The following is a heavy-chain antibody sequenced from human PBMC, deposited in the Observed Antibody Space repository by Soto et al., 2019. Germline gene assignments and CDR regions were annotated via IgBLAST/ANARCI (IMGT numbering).Heavy chain of an antibody. CDR1: GFTFNNYA. V-gene: IGHV3-23*01. CDR3: AKGRGGSGSLTPRVDF. CDR2: ISGGGDTT. J-gene: IGHJ4*02. Sequence: EVQLLESGGGLVQPGGSLRLSCAASGFTFNNYAMTWVRQAPGKGLEWVSAISGGGDTTSYADSVKGRFTVSRDGSKNPLYLQMSSLRAEDTARYYCAKGRGGSGSLTPRVDFWGQGTLVTVSS. D-gene: IGHD3-10*01.